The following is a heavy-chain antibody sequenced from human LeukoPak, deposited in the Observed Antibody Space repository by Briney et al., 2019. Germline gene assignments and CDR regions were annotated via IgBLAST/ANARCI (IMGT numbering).Heavy chain of an antibody. J-gene: IGHJ4*02. CDR2: INPNSGGT. CDR3: ARDRNSDSSGYYDY. Sequence: ASVKVSCKASGYTFTGYYMHWVRQAPGQGLEWMGWINPNSGGTNYAQKFQGRVTMTRDTSISTAYMELSRLRSDDTAVYCCARDRNSDSSGYYDYWGQGTLVTVSS. CDR1: GYTFTGYY. D-gene: IGHD3-22*01. V-gene: IGHV1-2*02.